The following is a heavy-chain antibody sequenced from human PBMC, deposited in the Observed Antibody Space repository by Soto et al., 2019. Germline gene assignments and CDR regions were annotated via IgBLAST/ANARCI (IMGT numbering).Heavy chain of an antibody. J-gene: IGHJ4*02. CDR2: IWYDGSNK. Sequence: PGGSLRLSCAASGFTFSSYGMHWVRQAPGKGLEWVAVIWYDGSNKYYADSVKGRFTISRDNSKNTLYLQMNSLRAEDTAVYYCARDRDPFTYYDFWSGYSQPDYWGQGTLVTVSS. D-gene: IGHD3-3*01. V-gene: IGHV3-33*01. CDR3: ARDRDPFTYYDFWSGYSQPDY. CDR1: GFTFSSYG.